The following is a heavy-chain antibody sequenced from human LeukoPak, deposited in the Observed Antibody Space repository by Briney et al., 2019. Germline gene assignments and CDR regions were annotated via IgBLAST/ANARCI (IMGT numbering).Heavy chain of an antibody. V-gene: IGHV4-39*07. J-gene: IGHJ4*02. D-gene: IGHD6-13*01. CDR2: IYYSGST. Sequence: SETLSLTCTVSGGSISSSSYYWGWIRQPPGKGLEWIGSIYYSGSTYYNPSLKSRVTISVDTSKNQFSLKLSSVTAADTAVYYCARVNSSSWYVVDYWGQGTLVTVSS. CDR3: ARVNSSSWYVVDY. CDR1: GGSISSSSYY.